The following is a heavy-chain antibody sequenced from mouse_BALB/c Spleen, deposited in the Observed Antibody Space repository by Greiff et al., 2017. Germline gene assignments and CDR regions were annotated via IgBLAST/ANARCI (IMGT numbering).Heavy chain of an antibody. CDR2: INPSTGYT. CDR1: GYTFPSYW. CDR3: ARPKNYYGTVGDY. V-gene: IGHV1-7*01. Sequence: VQLQQSGAELAQPGASVKMSCKASGYTFPSYWMHWVQQRPGQGLEWIGYINPSTGYTEYKQKFKDKATLTADKSSSTAYMQLRSLTSEDSAVYYCARPKNYYGTVGDYWGQGTSVTGSA. J-gene: IGHJ4*01. D-gene: IGHD1-1*01.